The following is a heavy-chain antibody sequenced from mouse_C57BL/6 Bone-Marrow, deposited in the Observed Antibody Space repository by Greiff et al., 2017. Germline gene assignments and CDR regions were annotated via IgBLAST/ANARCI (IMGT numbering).Heavy chain of an antibody. CDR1: GSTFTDYE. CDR2: IYPETGGT. D-gene: IGHD1-1*01. Sequence: HVQLQQSGAELVRPGASVPLSCTASGSTFTDYEMHWVKQTPVPGLEWIGAIYPETGGTAYNQKFKGKAILTADKSSSPAYMELRSLTSEDSAVYYCTDYYYGSSAWFAYWGQGTLVTVSA. V-gene: IGHV1-15*01. J-gene: IGHJ3*01. CDR3: TDYYYGSSAWFAY.